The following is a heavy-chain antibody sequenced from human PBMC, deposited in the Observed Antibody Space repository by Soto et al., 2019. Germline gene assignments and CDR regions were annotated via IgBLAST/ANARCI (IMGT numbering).Heavy chain of an antibody. Sequence: SVKVSCKASGGTFSSYAISWVRQAPGQGLEWMGGIIPIFGTANYAQKFQGRVTITADESTSTAYMELSSLRSEDTAVYYCARVDIVVVPAAIYYYGMDVWGQGTTVTVSS. CDR3: ARVDIVVVPAAIYYYGMDV. CDR1: GGTFSSYA. CDR2: IIPIFGTA. D-gene: IGHD2-2*03. V-gene: IGHV1-69*13. J-gene: IGHJ6*02.